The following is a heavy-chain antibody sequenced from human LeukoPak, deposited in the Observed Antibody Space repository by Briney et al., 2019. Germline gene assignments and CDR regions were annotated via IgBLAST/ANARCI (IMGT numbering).Heavy chain of an antibody. Sequence: KSSETLSLTCAVYGGSFSGYYWSWIRQPPGKGLEWIGEINHSGSTNYNPSLKSRVTISVDTSKNQFSLTLSSVTAADTAVYYCASHYYDFWSGLDYWGQGTLVTVSS. CDR3: ASHYYDFWSGLDY. V-gene: IGHV4-34*01. J-gene: IGHJ4*02. CDR1: GGSFSGYY. D-gene: IGHD3-3*01. CDR2: INHSGST.